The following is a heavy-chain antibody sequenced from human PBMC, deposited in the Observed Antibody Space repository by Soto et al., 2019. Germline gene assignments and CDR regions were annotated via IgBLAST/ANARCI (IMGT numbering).Heavy chain of an antibody. CDR1: GGTFSSYA. J-gene: IGHJ3*02. CDR3: ARDGGYSYPQGFDI. Sequence: QVQLVQSGAEVKKPGSSVKVSCKASGGTFSSYAISWVRQAPGQGLEWMGGIIPNFGTANYAQKFQGRVTITADESTSTAYMGLSSVRSEDTAVYYCARDGGYSYPQGFDIWGQGTMVTVSA. D-gene: IGHD5-18*01. CDR2: IIPNFGTA. V-gene: IGHV1-69*01.